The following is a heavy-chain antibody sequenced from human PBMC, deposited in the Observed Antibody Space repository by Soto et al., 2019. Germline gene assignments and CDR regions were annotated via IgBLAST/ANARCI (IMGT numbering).Heavy chain of an antibody. D-gene: IGHD1-1*01. V-gene: IGHV3-30*18. CDR3: AKFGMATTKRSPPYYIDY. CDR2: ISFDGNNK. J-gene: IGHJ4*02. CDR1: GFAFSSYG. Sequence: GGSLRLSCAASGFAFSSYGMHWVRQAPGKGLEWVAVISFDGNNKYYADSVKGRFTFSRDNSKNTLYLQMNSLRAEDTAVYYCAKFGMATTKRSPPYYIDYWGQGALVTVSS.